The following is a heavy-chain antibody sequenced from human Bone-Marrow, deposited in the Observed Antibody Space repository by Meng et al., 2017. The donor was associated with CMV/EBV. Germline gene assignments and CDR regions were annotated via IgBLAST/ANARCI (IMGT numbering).Heavy chain of an antibody. CDR3: ARGGLIGYYYYVMDV. CDR1: GFTFSDHY. CDR2: TRNKANSYTT. J-gene: IGHJ6*02. Sequence: GGSLRLSCAASGFTFSDHYMDWVRQAPGKGLEWVGRTRNKANSYTTEYAASVKGRCTITRDDSKNSLYLQMNSLKTEETAVYYCARGGLIGYYYYVMDVWGQGTTVTVSS. V-gene: IGHV3-72*01.